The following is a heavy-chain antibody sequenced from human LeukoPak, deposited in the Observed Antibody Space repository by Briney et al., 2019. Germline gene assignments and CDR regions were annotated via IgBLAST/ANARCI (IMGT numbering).Heavy chain of an antibody. J-gene: IGHJ3*02. Sequence: SETLSLTCTVSGGSLSSSHYSWGWIRQPPGKGLEWIGSIYSGGSTYYNPSLKSRVTISVDTSKNQFSLKLSSVTAADTAVYYCARDTLNAFDIWGQGTMVTVSS. CDR2: IYSGGST. CDR1: GGSLSSSHYS. CDR3: ARDTLNAFDI. V-gene: IGHV4-39*02.